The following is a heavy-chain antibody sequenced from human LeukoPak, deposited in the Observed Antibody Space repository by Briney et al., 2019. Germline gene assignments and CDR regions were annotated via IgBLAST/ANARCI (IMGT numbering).Heavy chain of an antibody. CDR1: GFTFSNYA. CDR3: AKDGSWSCTD. V-gene: IGHV3-30*02. J-gene: IGHJ4*02. CDR2: IAHHGNNK. Sequence: GGSLRLSCAASGFTFSNYAIHWVRQGPGKGLEWVAYIAHHGNNKYYADSVKGRLTISRDNSKRTLYLQMNSLRADDTAVYYCAKDGSWSCTDWGQGTLVTVSS. D-gene: IGHD2-8*02.